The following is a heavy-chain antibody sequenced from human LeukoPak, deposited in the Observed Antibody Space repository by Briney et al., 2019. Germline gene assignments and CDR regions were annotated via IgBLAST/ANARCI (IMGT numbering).Heavy chain of an antibody. CDR1: GFTFSRYV. Sequence: GGSLRLSCVGSGFTFSRYVMNWVRQAPGKGLECISTITTAGGTTYYTDSVKGRFTISRDNSKDTLYLQMDSLRAEDTAVHYCAKSLLQWDAFDLWGQGTVVTVSS. CDR2: ITTAGGTT. J-gene: IGHJ3*01. CDR3: AKSLLQWDAFDL. D-gene: IGHD6-19*01. V-gene: IGHV3-23*01.